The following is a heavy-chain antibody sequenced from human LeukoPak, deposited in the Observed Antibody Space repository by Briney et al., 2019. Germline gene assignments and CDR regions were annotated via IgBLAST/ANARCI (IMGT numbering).Heavy chain of an antibody. CDR2: IRSKANSYAT. J-gene: IGHJ6*03. CDR1: GFTFSGSA. V-gene: IGHV3-73*01. D-gene: IGHD5-18*01. CDR3: TTHGYSYGYYYYYMDV. Sequence: GGSLKLSCAASGFTFSGSAMHWVRQASGKGLEWVGRIRSKANSYATAYAASVKGRFTISRDDSKNTAYLQMNSLKTEDTAVYYCTTHGYSYGYYYYYMDVWGKGTTVTVSS.